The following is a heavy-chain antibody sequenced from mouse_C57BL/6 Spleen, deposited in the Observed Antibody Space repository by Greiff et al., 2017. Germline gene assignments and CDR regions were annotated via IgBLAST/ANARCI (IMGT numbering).Heavy chain of an antibody. CDR2: IRSKSNNYAT. D-gene: IGHD2-3*01. J-gene: IGHJ2*01. CDR3: VRQGYDGYPNLDY. Sequence: EVKVVESGGGLVQPKGSLKLSCAASGFSFNTYAMNWVRQAPGKGLEWVARIRSKSNNYATYYADSVKDRFTISRDDSESMLYLQMNNLKTEDTAMYYCVRQGYDGYPNLDYWGQGTTLTVSS. V-gene: IGHV10-1*01. CDR1: GFSFNTYA.